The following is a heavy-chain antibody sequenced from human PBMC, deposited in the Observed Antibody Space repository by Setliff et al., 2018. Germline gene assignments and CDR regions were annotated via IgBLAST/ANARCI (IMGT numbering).Heavy chain of an antibody. J-gene: IGHJ4*02. CDR3: ARVASGWWWFDY. V-gene: IGHV3-74*01. CDR1: GFTFSSYW. D-gene: IGHD6-19*01. Sequence: GGSLRLSCAASGFTFSSYWMHWVRQAPGKGLVWVSRINPDGSTTSYADSVKGRFTISRDNAKNTVYLQMNSLRAEDTAVYYCARVASGWWWFDYWGQGTLVTVSS. CDR2: INPDGSTT.